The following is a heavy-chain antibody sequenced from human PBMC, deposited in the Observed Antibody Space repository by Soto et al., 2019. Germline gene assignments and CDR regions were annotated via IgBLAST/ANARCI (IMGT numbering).Heavy chain of an antibody. D-gene: IGHD2-2*01. Sequence: ASVKVSCKAAGYTFTSYGISWVRQAPGQGLKWMGWISAYNGNTNYAQKLQGRVTMTTDTSTSTAYMELRSLRSDDTAVYYCSRDYGDCSSTSCPFDYWGQRTPVIVSS. V-gene: IGHV1-18*01. CDR3: SRDYGDCSSTSCPFDY. J-gene: IGHJ4*02. CDR2: ISAYNGNT. CDR1: GYTFTSYG.